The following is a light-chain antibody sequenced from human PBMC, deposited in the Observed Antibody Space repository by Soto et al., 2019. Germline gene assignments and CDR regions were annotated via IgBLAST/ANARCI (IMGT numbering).Light chain of an antibody. CDR2: GAS. CDR3: QDYGSSPVT. J-gene: IGKJ5*01. CDR1: QSVSSSY. Sequence: EIVLKQTPGTLSLSPGERATLYFRASQSVSSSYLAWYQQKPGQAPRLLIYGASSRATGIPDRFSGSGSGTDFTLTIIILEPEDFAVYYCQDYGSSPVTFGDVRLLEVK. V-gene: IGKV3-20*01.